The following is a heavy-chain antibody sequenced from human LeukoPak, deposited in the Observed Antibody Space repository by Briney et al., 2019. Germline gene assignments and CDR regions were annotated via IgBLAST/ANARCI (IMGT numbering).Heavy chain of an antibody. D-gene: IGHD2-2*01. CDR2: INHSGST. V-gene: IGHV4-34*01. CDR1: GGSFSGYY. J-gene: IGHJ5*02. CDR3: ARGRREFQLLSWFDP. Sequence: MASETLSLTCAVYGGSFSGYYWSWIRQPPGKGLEWIGEINHSGSTNYNPSLKSRVTISVDTSKNQFSLKLSSVTAADTAVYYCARGRREFQLLSWFDPWGQGTLVTVSS.